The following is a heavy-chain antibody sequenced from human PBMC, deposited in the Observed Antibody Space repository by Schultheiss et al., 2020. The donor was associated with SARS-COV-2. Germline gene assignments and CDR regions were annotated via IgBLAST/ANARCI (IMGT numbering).Heavy chain of an antibody. CDR3: AKAIAVVISATYFDY. J-gene: IGHJ4*02. CDR1: GFSFSDYA. D-gene: IGHD3-22*01. Sequence: GESLKISCAASGFSFSDYAMSWVRQAPGKGLEWEWVSGISGSGGSTDYADSVKGRFTISRDNAKNTLYLQMNSLRAEDTAVYYCAKAIAVVISATYFDYWGQGTLVTVSS. V-gene: IGHV3-23*01. CDR2: ISGSGGST.